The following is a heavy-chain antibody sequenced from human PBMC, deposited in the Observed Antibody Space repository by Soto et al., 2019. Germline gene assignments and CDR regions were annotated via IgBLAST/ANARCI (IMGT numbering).Heavy chain of an antibody. CDR3: ARVTRSGGSKIDY. Sequence: GGSLRRSCAASGFTFSSYSMNWVRQAPGKGLEWVSSISSSSSYIYYADSVKGRFTISRDNAKNSLYLQMNSLRAEDTAVYYCARVTRSGGSKIDYWGQGTLVTVSS. CDR2: ISSSSSYI. D-gene: IGHD2-15*01. V-gene: IGHV3-21*01. J-gene: IGHJ4*02. CDR1: GFTFSSYS.